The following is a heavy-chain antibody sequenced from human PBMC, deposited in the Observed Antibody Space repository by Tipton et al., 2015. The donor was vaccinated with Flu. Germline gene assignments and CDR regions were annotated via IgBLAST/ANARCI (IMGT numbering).Heavy chain of an antibody. CDR3: ARAAFSGSYGE. D-gene: IGHD1-26*01. CDR2: IYHSGNT. CDR1: GYSISSGYY. J-gene: IGHJ4*02. V-gene: IGHV4-38-2*02. Sequence: TLSLTCIVSGYSISSGYYWGWIRQPPGKGMEWIGSIYHSGNTYYNPSLKSRVTISIDTSMHHFSLKLSSVTAADTAVYYCARAAFSGSYGEWGQGTLVTVFS.